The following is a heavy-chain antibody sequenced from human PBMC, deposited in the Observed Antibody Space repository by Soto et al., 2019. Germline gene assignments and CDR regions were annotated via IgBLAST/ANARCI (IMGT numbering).Heavy chain of an antibody. CDR2: IIPIFGTA. Sequence: GASVKVSCKASGGTFSSYAISWVRQAPGQGLELMGGIIPIFGTANYAQKFQGRVTITADESTSTAYMELSSLRSEDTAVYYCARDHDNYYDSSGYYYRVFDYWGQGTLVTVSS. J-gene: IGHJ4*02. CDR1: GGTFSSYA. V-gene: IGHV1-69*13. D-gene: IGHD3-22*01. CDR3: ARDHDNYYDSSGYYYRVFDY.